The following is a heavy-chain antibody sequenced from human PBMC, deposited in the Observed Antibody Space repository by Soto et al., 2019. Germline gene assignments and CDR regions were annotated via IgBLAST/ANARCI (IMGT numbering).Heavy chain of an antibody. CDR1: GFTFSGYA. CDR3: SQDLGSRWYHYNSFAP. Sequence: EVQLLESGGGLVQPGGSLRLSCAASGFTFSGYAMSWVRQATGKGLEWFSAIGSGSPFYAHSVKGRFTISRDDANSMLYLQMNSLRADDTAVYFCSQDLGSRWYHYNSFAPGCQGNLVTVSS. V-gene: IGHV3-23*01. D-gene: IGHD6-13*01. CDR2: IGSGSP. J-gene: IGHJ5*02.